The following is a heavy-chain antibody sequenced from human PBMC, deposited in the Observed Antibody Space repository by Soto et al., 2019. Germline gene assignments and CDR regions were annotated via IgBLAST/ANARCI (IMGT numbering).Heavy chain of an antibody. Sequence: ASVKVSCKASGYTFTSYGISWVRQAPGQGLEWMGWINAYNGNTNYSQKLQGRVTMTRDTSASTVYMELSSLRSEDTAVYYCARCYDFVWGSSRPGASDIWGQGTMVTVSS. J-gene: IGHJ3*02. V-gene: IGHV1-18*01. D-gene: IGHD3-16*02. CDR3: ARCYDFVWGSSRPGASDI. CDR2: INAYNGNT. CDR1: GYTFTSYG.